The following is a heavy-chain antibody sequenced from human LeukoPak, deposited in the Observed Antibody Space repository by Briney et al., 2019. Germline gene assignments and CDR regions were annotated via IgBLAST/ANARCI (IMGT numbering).Heavy chain of an antibody. CDR1: GGSISSGDYY. CDR3: ARKTMATISFDY. CDR2: IYYSGST. D-gene: IGHD5-24*01. Sequence: PSQTLSLTCTVSGGSISSGDYYWSWIRQPPGKGLEWIGYIYYSGSTYYNPSLKSRVTISVDTSKNQFSLKLSSVTAADTVAYYCARKTMATISFDYWGQGTLVTVSS. J-gene: IGHJ4*02. V-gene: IGHV4-30-4*08.